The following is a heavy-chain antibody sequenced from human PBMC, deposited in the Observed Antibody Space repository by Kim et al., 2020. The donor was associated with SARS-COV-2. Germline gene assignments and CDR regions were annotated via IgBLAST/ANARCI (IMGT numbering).Heavy chain of an antibody. D-gene: IGHD5-12*01. CDR2: ISYDGSNK. Sequence: GGSLRLSCAASGFTFSSYAMHWVRQAPGKGLEWVAVISYDGSNKYYADSVKGRFTISRDNSKNTLYLQMNSLRAEDTAVYYCAREGSFMVATSFDYWGQGTLVTVSS. J-gene: IGHJ4*02. CDR1: GFTFSSYA. V-gene: IGHV3-30*04. CDR3: AREGSFMVATSFDY.